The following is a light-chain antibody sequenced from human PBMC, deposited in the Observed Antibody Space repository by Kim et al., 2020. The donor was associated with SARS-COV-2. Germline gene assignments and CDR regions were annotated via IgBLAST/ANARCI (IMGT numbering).Light chain of an antibody. Sequence: SPGERTTLSCRASQSVTSGYLAWYQQKPGQAPRLLLYGASRRVTGIPDRFSGSGSGTDFTLTISRLEPEDFAVYYCQQYGSSPPGFGGGTKVEI. CDR1: QSVTSGY. CDR2: GAS. J-gene: IGKJ4*01. V-gene: IGKV3-20*01. CDR3: QQYGSSPPG.